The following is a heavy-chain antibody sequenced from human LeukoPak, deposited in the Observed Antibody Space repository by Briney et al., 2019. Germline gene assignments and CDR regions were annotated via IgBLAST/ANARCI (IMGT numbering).Heavy chain of an antibody. CDR3: ARERQDSSSSVDY. V-gene: IGHV1-2*06. Sequence: ASVKVSCKASGYTFTGYYMHWVRQAPGQGLEWIGRINPNSGGTNYAQKFQGRVTTTRDTSISTAYMELSRLRYDDTAVYYCARERQDSSSSVDYWGQGTLVTVSS. D-gene: IGHD6-6*01. CDR1: GYTFTGYY. CDR2: INPNSGGT. J-gene: IGHJ4*02.